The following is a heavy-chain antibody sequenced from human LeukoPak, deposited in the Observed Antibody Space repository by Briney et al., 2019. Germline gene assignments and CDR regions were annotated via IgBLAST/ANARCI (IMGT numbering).Heavy chain of an antibody. J-gene: IGHJ4*02. CDR1: GGSISSSSYY. D-gene: IGHD3-10*01. CDR3: ASPIPSYGSGSYYY. Sequence: SETLSLTCTVSGGSISSSSYYWGWIRQPPGKGLEWIGGIYYSGSTYYNPSLKSRVTISVDTSKNQFSPKLSSVTAADTAVYYCASPIPSYGSGSYYYWGQGTLVTVSS. CDR2: IYYSGST. V-gene: IGHV4-39*01.